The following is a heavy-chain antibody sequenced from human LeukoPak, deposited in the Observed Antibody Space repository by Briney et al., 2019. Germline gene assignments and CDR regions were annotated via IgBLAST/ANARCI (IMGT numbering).Heavy chain of an antibody. CDR3: ARGGTYSSSGDFDY. CDR1: GFTVSSNY. V-gene: IGHV3-53*01. CDR2: IYSGGST. Sequence: GGSLRLSCAASGFTVSSNYMSWVRPAPGKGLEWVSVIYSGGSTYYADSVKGRFTISRDNSKNTLYLQMNSLRAEDTAVYYCARGGTYSSSGDFDYWGQGTLVTVSS. D-gene: IGHD6-6*01. J-gene: IGHJ4*02.